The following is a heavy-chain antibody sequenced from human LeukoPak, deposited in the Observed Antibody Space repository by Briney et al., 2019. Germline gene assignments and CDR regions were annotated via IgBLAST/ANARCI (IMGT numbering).Heavy chain of an antibody. V-gene: IGHV3-48*04. CDR2: ISSSSSTI. CDR3: ARNPKGWFGELFVNYMDV. CDR1: GFTFSTYT. Sequence: GGSLRLSCAASGFTFSTYTMNWVRQAPGKGLEWVSYISSSSSTIYYADSVKGRFTISRDNAENSLYLQMNSLRAEDTAVYYCARNPKGWFGELFVNYMDVWGKGTTVTVSS. D-gene: IGHD3-10*01. J-gene: IGHJ6*03.